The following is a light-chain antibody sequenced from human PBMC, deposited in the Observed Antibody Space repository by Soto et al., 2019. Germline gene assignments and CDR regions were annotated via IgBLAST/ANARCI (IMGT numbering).Light chain of an antibody. CDR1: SSDIGGYNY. Sequence: QSALTQPASVSGSPGQSITISCTGTSSDIGGYNYVSWYQQHPGKAPKLMIYEVNNRPSGVSNRFSGSTSGNMASLTISGRQADEEADYYCCSYTSSSSLWVFGGGTKLTVL. CDR3: CSYTSSSSLWV. V-gene: IGLV2-14*01. J-gene: IGLJ3*02. CDR2: EVN.